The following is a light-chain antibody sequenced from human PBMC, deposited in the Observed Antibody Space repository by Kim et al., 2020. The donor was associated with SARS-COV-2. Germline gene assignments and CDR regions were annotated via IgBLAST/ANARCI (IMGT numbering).Light chain of an antibody. J-gene: IGLJ1*01. CDR2: DEN. CDR3: NSRDTSGDSYR. CDR1: SLRTYY. V-gene: IGLV3-19*01. Sequence: SSELTQDPAVSVALGQTLRITCQGDSLRTYYASWYQQKPGQAPVRVVYDENNRPTGILDRFSASSSGNTASLIITVAQAEDEADYYYNSRDTSGDSYRFGTGTKVTVL.